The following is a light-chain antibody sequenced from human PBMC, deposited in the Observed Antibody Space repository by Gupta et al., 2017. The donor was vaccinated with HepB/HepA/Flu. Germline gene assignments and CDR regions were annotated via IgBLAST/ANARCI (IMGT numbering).Light chain of an antibody. CDR3: HQCDDWPIT. CDR2: DAS. J-gene: IGKJ4*01. Sequence: EIVLTQSPATLSVSPGERATLSCMASQNIRGNLAWYQQKTDQAPRLLIYDASSRATGTPVRFSGSGSGTEFTLTISSLQPEDFAVYYCHQCDDWPITFGGGTKVEIK. CDR1: QNIRGN. V-gene: IGKV3-15*01.